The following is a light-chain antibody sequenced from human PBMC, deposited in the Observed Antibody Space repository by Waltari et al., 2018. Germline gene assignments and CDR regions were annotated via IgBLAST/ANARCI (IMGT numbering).Light chain of an antibody. V-gene: IGKV2-28*01. CDR3: MQAIQTPLT. Sequence: DIVMTQSPLSLPVTPGEPASISCRSSQSLLHSNGYNYLDWYLQKPGQSPQLLIYLGSNRASGVPDRFSGSGSGTDCTLKNSRVEAEDVGVYYCMQAIQTPLTFGGGTKVEIK. CDR1: QSLLHSNGYNY. CDR2: LGS. J-gene: IGKJ4*01.